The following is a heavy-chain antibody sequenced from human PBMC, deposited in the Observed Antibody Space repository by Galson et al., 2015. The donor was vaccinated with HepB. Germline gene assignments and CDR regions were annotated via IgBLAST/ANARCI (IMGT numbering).Heavy chain of an antibody. CDR3: AGSWQYYYYGMDV. CDR1: GYTFTSYY. V-gene: IGHV1-46*01. Sequence: SVKVSCKASGYTFTSYYMHWVRQAPGQGLEWMGIINPSGGSTSYAQKFQGRVTMTRDTSTSTVYMELSSLRSEDTAVYYCAGSWQYYYYGMDVWGQGTTVTVSS. J-gene: IGHJ6*02. D-gene: IGHD6-13*01. CDR2: INPSGGST.